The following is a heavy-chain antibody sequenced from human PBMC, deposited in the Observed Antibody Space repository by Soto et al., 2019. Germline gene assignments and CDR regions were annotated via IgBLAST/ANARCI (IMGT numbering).Heavy chain of an antibody. CDR1: GGSISSSSYY. V-gene: IGHV4-39*01. D-gene: IGHD3-9*01. CDR2: IYYSGST. Sequence: SETLSLTCTVSGGSISSSSYYWGWIRQPPGKGLEWIGSIYYSGSTYYNPSLKSRVTISVDTSKNQFSLKLSSVTAADTAVYYCATLPRYDILTGVFPSRLKQNDELDYWGQGTLVTVSS. CDR3: ATLPRYDILTGVFPSRLKQNDELDY. J-gene: IGHJ4*02.